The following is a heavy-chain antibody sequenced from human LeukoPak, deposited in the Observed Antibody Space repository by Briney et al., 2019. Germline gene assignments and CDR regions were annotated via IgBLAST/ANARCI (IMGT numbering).Heavy chain of an antibody. CDR2: ISYDGSNK. V-gene: IGHV3-30*04. Sequence: GGSLRLSCAASGSTFSNYPMHWVRQAPGKGLEWVAVISYDGSNKYHADSVKGRFTISRDNSKNALYLQMDSLRAEDTAAYYCARDGPEGHAFDIWGQGTMVTVSS. CDR3: ARDGPEGHAFDI. CDR1: GSTFSNYP. J-gene: IGHJ3*02.